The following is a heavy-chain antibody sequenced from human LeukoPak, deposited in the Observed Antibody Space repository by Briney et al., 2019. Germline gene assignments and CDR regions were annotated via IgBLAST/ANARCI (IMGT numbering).Heavy chain of an antibody. CDR2: IRYDGSNK. CDR1: GFTFSSHG. Sequence: GGSLRLSCAASGFTFSSHGMHWVRQAPGKGLEWVAFIRYDGSNKYYADSVKGRFTISRDNSKNTVYLQMNSLRAEDTAVYYCATSFGEFSEWLYMDVWGKGTTVTVSP. CDR3: ATSFGEFSEWLYMDV. V-gene: IGHV3-30*02. D-gene: IGHD3-3*01. J-gene: IGHJ6*04.